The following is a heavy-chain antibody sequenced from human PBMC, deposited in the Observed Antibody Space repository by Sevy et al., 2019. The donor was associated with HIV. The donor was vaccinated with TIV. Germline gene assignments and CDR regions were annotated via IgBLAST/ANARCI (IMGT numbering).Heavy chain of an antibody. CDR1: GYTFTDNY. Sequence: ASVKVSCKTFGYTFTDNYIHWVRQAPGQGLEWMGRFNPPSGGTKSAQQFQGRVTMTRDTSISTAYMEVSRLTFDDTAVYYCAREAGSTYYGLLDYWGQGSLVTVSS. CDR2: FNPPSGGT. CDR3: AREAGSTYYGLLDY. D-gene: IGHD1-26*01. V-gene: IGHV1-2*06. J-gene: IGHJ4*02.